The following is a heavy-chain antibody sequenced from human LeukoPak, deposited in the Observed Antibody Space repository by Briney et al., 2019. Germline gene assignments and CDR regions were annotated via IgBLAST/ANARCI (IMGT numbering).Heavy chain of an antibody. CDR3: ARDLAVVTPYPDY. CDR1: GFTFSSYS. V-gene: IGHV3-21*01. J-gene: IGHJ4*02. Sequence: PGGSLRLSCAASGFTFSSYSMNWVRQAPGKGLEWVSSISSSSSYIYYADSVKGRFTISRDNAKNSLYLQMNSLRAEDTAVYYCARDLAVVTPYPDYWGQGTLVTVSS. CDR2: ISSSSSYI. D-gene: IGHD4-23*01.